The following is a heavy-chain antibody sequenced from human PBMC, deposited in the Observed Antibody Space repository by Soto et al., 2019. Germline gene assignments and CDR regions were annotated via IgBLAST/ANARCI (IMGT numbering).Heavy chain of an antibody. CDR3: ARGYYYDSSGYYRNWFDP. D-gene: IGHD3-22*01. J-gene: IGHJ5*02. Sequence: ASVKVSCKASGYTFSTSGMSWLRQATGQGLEWMGWMNPNSGNTGYAQKFQGRVTMTRNTSISTAYMELSSLRSEDTAVYYCARGYYYDSSGYYRNWFDPWGQGTLVTVSS. V-gene: IGHV1-8*02. CDR1: GYTFSTSG. CDR2: MNPNSGNT.